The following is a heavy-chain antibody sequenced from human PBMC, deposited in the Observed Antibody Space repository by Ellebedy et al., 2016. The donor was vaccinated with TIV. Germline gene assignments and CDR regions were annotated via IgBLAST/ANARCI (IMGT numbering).Heavy chain of an antibody. CDR1: GGSINSSSYY. CDR3: ARHQKGSSWYGCWFDP. CDR2: IFYSGST. Sequence: SETLSLTCTVSGGSINSSSYYWGWIRQTPGKGLEWIGSIFYSGSTYYNPSLKSRVTISVDTSNNQFSLKLRSVTAADTAVYYCARHQKGSSWYGCWFDPWGQGTLVTVSS. J-gene: IGHJ5*02. V-gene: IGHV4-39*01. D-gene: IGHD6-13*01.